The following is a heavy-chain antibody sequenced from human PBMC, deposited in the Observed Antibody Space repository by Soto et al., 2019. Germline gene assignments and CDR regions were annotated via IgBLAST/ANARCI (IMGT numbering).Heavy chain of an antibody. CDR3: ARGRLFLTPSGLAITYFDY. CDR2: ITHGVST. D-gene: IGHD3-3*01. CDR1: SGSFSGYY. J-gene: IGHJ4*02. V-gene: IGHV4-34*01. Sequence: QVQLQQWGAGLLKPSETLSLTCAVYSGSFSGYYYSWIRQPPGQGLEWIGEITHGVSTTYSPSLQSQVTMALDTSKNQFSLKRTSVTAADTAVYYCARGRLFLTPSGLAITYFDYWGQGSLVSVSS.